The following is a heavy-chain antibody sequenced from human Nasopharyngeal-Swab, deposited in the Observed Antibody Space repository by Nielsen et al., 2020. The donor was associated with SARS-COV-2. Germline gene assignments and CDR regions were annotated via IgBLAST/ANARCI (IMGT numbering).Heavy chain of an antibody. CDR3: ARGGRSIAVAGRDFDY. CDR2: IHYSGST. J-gene: IGHJ4*02. CDR1: GGSISSYY. Sequence: SQTLSLTCTLSGGSISSYYASWIRQPPGKGLEWIGYIHYSGSTNYNPTLKSRVTISGDKSKNQFSLKLSSVTAADTAVYYCARGGRSIAVAGRDFDYWGQGTLVTVSS. V-gene: IGHV4-59*01. D-gene: IGHD6-19*01.